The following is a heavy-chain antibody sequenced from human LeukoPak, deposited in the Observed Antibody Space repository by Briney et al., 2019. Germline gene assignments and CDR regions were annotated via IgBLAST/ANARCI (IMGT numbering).Heavy chain of an antibody. CDR3: AGLVVVPAAPNYYFDY. CDR1: GGSISSSSYY. D-gene: IGHD2-2*01. CDR2: IYYSGST. J-gene: IGHJ4*02. Sequence: SETLSLTCTVSGGSISSSSYYWGWIRQPPGKGLEWIGSIYYSGSTYYNPSLKSRVTISVDTSKNQFSLKLSSVTAADTAVYYCAGLVVVPAAPNYYFDYWGQGTLVTVSS. V-gene: IGHV4-39*01.